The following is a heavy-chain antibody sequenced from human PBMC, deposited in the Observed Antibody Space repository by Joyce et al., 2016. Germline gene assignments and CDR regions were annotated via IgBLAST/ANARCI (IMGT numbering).Heavy chain of an antibody. CDR1: GFTFSTYG. J-gene: IGHJ2*01. D-gene: IGHD4-17*01. V-gene: IGHV3-30*02. CDR3: ANSYGDLDWYFDL. Sequence: QVQLVESGGGVVKLGGALRLSCAASGFTFSTYGMHWVPQGLGKGLEGVAIILYDGTNKYYIESVKGRFTISRGNSKNTLCQQMLSLRAEDTAVYYCANSYGDLDWYFDLWGRGTLITVSS. CDR2: ILYDGTNK.